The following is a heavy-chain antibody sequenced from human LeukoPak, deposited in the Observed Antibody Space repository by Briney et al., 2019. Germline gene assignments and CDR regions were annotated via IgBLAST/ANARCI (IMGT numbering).Heavy chain of an antibody. J-gene: IGHJ4*02. V-gene: IGHV3-13*01. CDR3: ARGADSGYSSDN. Sequence: GGSLRLSCAASGFTFSSYDMHWVRQATGKGLEWVSAIGTAGDTYYPGSVKGRFTISRENAKNSLYLQMNSLRAEDTAVYYCARGADSGYSSDNWGQGTLVSVSS. CDR1: GFTFSSYD. D-gene: IGHD3-9*01. CDR2: IGTAGDT.